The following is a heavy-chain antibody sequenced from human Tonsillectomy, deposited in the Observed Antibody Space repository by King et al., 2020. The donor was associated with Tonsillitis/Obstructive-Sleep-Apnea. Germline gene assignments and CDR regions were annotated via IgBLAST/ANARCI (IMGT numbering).Heavy chain of an antibody. CDR3: ARLYDFWSGYYPYYYYYYMDV. J-gene: IGHJ6*03. CDR2: ISSSSSYI. CDR1: GFTFSSYS. Sequence: VQLVESGGGLVKPGGSLRLSCAASGFTFSSYSMNWVRQAPGKGLEWVSSISSSSSYIYYADSVKGRFTISRDNAKNSLYLQMNRLRAEDTAVYYCARLYDFWSGYYPYYYYYYMDVWGKGTTVTVSS. V-gene: IGHV3-21*01. D-gene: IGHD3-3*01.